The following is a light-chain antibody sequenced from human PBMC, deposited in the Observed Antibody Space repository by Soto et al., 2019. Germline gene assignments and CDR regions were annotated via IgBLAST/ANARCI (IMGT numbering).Light chain of an antibody. CDR3: LLYYGGAHLV. CDR2: TTN. V-gene: IGLV7-43*01. CDR1: TGAVISGNY. Sequence: QAVVPQVPSLTVSPGGTVTLTCASSTGAVISGNYPSWFQQKPGQTPRTLIYTTNNRHSWTPARFSGSLLGGKAALTLSGVQPEDEAEYYCLLYYGGAHLVFGGGTQLTVL. J-gene: IGLJ3*02.